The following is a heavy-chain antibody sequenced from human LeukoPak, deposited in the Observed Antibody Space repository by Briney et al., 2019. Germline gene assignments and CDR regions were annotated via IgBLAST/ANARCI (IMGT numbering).Heavy chain of an antibody. CDR2: IKQDASEK. J-gene: IGHJ4*02. V-gene: IGHV3-7*01. CDR1: GFIFSSYW. D-gene: IGHD3-16*01. Sequence: GGSLRLSCAASGFIFSSYWMSWVRQAPGKGLEGVANIKQDASEKNYVDSVKGRFTISRDNAKKSPYLQMNSLRVDDTAVYYCARRGSFSTRYAFYWGQGTLVTVSS. CDR3: ARRGSFSTRYAFY.